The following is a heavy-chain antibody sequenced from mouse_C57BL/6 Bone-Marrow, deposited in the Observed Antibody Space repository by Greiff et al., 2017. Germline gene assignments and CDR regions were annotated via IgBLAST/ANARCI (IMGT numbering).Heavy chain of an antibody. CDR2: IDPENGDT. V-gene: IGHV14-4*01. CDR1: GFNIKDDY. Sequence: DVKLVESGAELVRPGASVKLSCTASGFNIKDDYMHWVKQRPEQGLEWIGWIDPENGDTEYASKFQGKATITADTSSNTAYLQLSSLTSEDTAVYYCTTPMTTVVATDYWGQGTTLTVSS. D-gene: IGHD1-1*01. J-gene: IGHJ2*01. CDR3: TTPMTTVVATDY.